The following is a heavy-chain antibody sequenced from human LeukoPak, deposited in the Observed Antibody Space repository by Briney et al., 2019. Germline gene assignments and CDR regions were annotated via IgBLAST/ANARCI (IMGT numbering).Heavy chain of an antibody. CDR3: ARAVAVAGTFKFDF. V-gene: IGHV4-59*02. D-gene: IGHD6-19*01. CDR2: VFYTGST. Sequence: PSETLSLICNVSRGSVRSYFWSWIRQPPGKGLDYIGHVFYTGSTNYSPSLKSRVTISIDTSKSHFSLKLTSVTAADTAVYYCARAVAVAGTFKFDFWGQGTLVTVSS. J-gene: IGHJ4*02. CDR1: RGSVRSYF.